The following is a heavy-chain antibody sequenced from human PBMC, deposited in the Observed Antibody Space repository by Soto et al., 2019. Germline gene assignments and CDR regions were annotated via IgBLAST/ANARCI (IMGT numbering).Heavy chain of an antibody. CDR2: INHSGST. CDR3: ASSLLTGGSSAFDY. V-gene: IGHV4-30-2*01. D-gene: IGHD2-15*01. CDR1: GGSISSGGYS. Sequence: QLQLQESGSGLVKPSQTLSLTCAVSGGSISSGGYSWSWIRQPPGKGLEWIGYINHSGSTYYNPSLNSRVTISVDGSKNQFSLKLSSVTAADTAVYYCASSLLTGGSSAFDYWGQGTLVTVSS. J-gene: IGHJ4*02.